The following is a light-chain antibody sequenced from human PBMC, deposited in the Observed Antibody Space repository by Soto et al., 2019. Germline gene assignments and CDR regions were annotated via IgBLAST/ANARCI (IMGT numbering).Light chain of an antibody. CDR2: KAS. Sequence: DITMTQSPSSLSASVGDRVTITCRASQSISSWLAWYQQKPGKAPKLLIYKASSLESGVPSRFSGSGSGTEFTLTISSLQPDDFATYYRRQYHTYSTFGQGTKVDI. J-gene: IGKJ1*01. V-gene: IGKV1-5*03. CDR3: RQYHTYST. CDR1: QSISSW.